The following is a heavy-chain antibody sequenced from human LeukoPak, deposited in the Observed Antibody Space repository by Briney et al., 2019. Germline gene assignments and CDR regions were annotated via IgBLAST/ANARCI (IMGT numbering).Heavy chain of an antibody. J-gene: IGHJ4*02. CDR1: GFTFSSYA. D-gene: IGHD6-13*01. CDR3: AKTRPLDSSSWSHGDY. CDR2: ISGSGDST. V-gene: IGHV3-23*01. Sequence: GGSLRLSCAASGFTFSSYAMSWVRQAPGKELEWVSAISGSGDSTYYGDSVKGRFTISRDNSKNTLYLQMNSLRAEDTAVYYCAKTRPLDSSSWSHGDYWGQGTLVTVSS.